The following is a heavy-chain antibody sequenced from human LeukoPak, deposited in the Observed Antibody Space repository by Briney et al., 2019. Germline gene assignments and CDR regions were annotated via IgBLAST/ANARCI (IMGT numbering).Heavy chain of an antibody. D-gene: IGHD6-13*01. CDR1: GFTFSSYA. CDR2: ISGSGGST. CDR3: AKDPGYSSSWYYFDY. J-gene: IGHJ4*02. V-gene: IGHV3-23*01. Sequence: GGSLRLSCAASGFTFSSYAMSWVRQAPGKGLEWVSAISGSGGSTYYADSVKGRFTIPRDNSKNTLYLQMNSLRAEDTAVYYCAKDPGYSSSWYYFDYWGQGTLVTVSS.